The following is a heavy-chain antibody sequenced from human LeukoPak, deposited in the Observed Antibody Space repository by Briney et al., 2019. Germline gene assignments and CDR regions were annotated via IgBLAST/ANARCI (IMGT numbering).Heavy chain of an antibody. CDR2: IYYSGIT. Sequence: SETLSFTCTVSGGSISSHFWSWIRQPPGKGVEWIGYIYYSGITSYNPSLKSRVTISVDTSKNQFSLRLTSVTPADTAVYYCARDGYSTASYFDYWGQGTLVTVSS. D-gene: IGHD5-24*01. CDR3: ARDGYSTASYFDY. CDR1: GGSISSHF. V-gene: IGHV4-59*11. J-gene: IGHJ4*02.